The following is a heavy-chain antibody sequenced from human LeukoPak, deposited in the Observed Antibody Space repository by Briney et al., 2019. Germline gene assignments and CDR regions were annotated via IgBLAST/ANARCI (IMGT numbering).Heavy chain of an antibody. CDR2: ISYTGSNK. D-gene: IGHD1-14*01. CDR3: AKPARTDAFDI. Sequence: GGSLRLSCAASGFTFSSYSMNWVRQAPGKGLEWVAFISYTGSNKYYADSVKGRFAISRDNAKNSLYLQMNSLRAEDTAVYYCAKPARTDAFDIWGQGTMITVSS. J-gene: IGHJ3*02. V-gene: IGHV3-30*18. CDR1: GFTFSSYS.